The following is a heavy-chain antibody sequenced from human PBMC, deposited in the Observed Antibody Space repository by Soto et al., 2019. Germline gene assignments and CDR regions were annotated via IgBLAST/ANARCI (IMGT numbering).Heavy chain of an antibody. CDR3: ATGYSSGRFDY. CDR2: INWNGGST. D-gene: IGHD6-19*01. V-gene: IGHV3-20*01. Sequence: EVQLVESGGGVIRPGGSLRLSCSASGFTFNNYGMGWVRQAPGKGLEWVSGINWNGGSTGYADSVKGRFTISRDNAQNSLYLQMNILRVEDTALYHCATGYSSGRFDYWGQGTLVTVSS. J-gene: IGHJ4*02. CDR1: GFTFNNYG.